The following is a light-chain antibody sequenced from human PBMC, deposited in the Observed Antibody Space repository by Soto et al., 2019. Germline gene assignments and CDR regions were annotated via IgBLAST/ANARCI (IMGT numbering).Light chain of an antibody. V-gene: IGLV1-44*01. Sequence: QCDLTKALSGSRIPGQSVTISCSGGSSNIGTNAVNWYQQLPGTAPKLLIYNNNQRPSGVPDRFSGSKSGTSASLAISGFQSEDQADYYCAAWDDSLNGYVFGTGTKVTVL. J-gene: IGLJ1*01. CDR1: SSNIGTNA. CDR2: NNN. CDR3: AAWDDSLNGYV.